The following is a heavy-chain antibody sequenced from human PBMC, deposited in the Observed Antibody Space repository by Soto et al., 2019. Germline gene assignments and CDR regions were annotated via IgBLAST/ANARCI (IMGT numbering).Heavy chain of an antibody. CDR2: MYNTGST. D-gene: IGHD2-21*02. J-gene: IGHJ6*02. Sequence: PPETLSLTCTVSGGSIRGYYWSWIRPPPGKGLEWIGYMYNTGSTVYNPSFKSRVTISVDTSKNQFSLKLNSVTAADTAVYYCARDLWGYCGTDCYPLDVWGQGTTVT. V-gene: IGHV4-59*01. CDR3: ARDLWGYCGTDCYPLDV. CDR1: GGSIRGYY.